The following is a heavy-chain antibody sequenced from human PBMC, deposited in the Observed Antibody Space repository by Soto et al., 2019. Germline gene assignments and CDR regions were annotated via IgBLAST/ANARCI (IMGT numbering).Heavy chain of an antibody. J-gene: IGHJ4*02. V-gene: IGHV3-23*01. CDR2: ISVSDAFI. D-gene: IGHD1-20*01. Sequence: EVQLLESGGDLVQPGGSLRLSCAASGFNVGAFAVNWVRQAPGKGLVWVSGISVSDAFIYYADSVRGRFSISRDASENILYLQMNSLRVDDTALYSCTRETVAGITGLDYWGPGTLVTVSS. CDR1: GFNVGAFA. CDR3: TRETVAGITGLDY.